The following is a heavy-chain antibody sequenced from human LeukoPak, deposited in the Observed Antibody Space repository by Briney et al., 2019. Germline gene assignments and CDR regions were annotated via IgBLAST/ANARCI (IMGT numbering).Heavy chain of an antibody. CDR2: IGTSGADI. J-gene: IGHJ4*02. Sequence: GGSLRLSCAASGFTFSSYVMIWVRQPPGKGLEWVSVIGTSGADIYYADSVKGRFSISRDSSKNTLSLQMNSLRVDDTAVYYCARDPNWGSGYWGQGTLVTVSS. D-gene: IGHD7-27*01. CDR3: ARDPNWGSGY. V-gene: IGHV3-23*01. CDR1: GFTFSSYV.